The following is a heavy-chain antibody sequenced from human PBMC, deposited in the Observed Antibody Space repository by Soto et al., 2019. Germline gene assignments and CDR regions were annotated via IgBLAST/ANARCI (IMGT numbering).Heavy chain of an antibody. V-gene: IGHV4-30-2*01. CDR3: ARARYVPGWFDP. CDR1: GGSISSGGYS. Sequence: TLSLTCAVSGGSISSGGYSWSWIRQPPGKGLEWIGYIYHSGSTYYNPSLKSRVTISVDRSKNQFSLKLSSVTAADTAVYYCARARYVPGWFDPWGQGTLVTVS. CDR2: IYHSGST. J-gene: IGHJ5*02. D-gene: IGHD3-10*02.